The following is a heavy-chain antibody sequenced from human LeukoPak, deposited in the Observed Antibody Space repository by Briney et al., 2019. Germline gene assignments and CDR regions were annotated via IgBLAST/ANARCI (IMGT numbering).Heavy chain of an antibody. J-gene: IGHJ5*02. CDR2: INTNTGNP. V-gene: IGHV7-4-1*02. D-gene: IGHD4-11*01. CDR3: ARTLFGDQYQLLHNWFDP. CDR1: GYTFTNYV. Sequence: ASVKVSCKASGYTFTNYVMNWVRQAPGQGLEWMGWINTNTGNPTYAQGFTGRFVFSLDTSVSTAYLQISSLKADDTAVYYCARTLFGDQYQLLHNWFDPWGQGTLVTVSS.